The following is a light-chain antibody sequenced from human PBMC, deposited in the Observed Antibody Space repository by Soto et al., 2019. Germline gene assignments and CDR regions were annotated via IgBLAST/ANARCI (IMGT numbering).Light chain of an antibody. CDR2: GAS. Sequence: EIVLTQSPATLSVSQGESASLSCRASQSVSSNLAWYQQKPGQAPSLAIYGASIRATGIPARFSGSGSGTDFTLTISSLQSEDFAVYVCQQYNNWPPWTFGPGTKVDIK. CDR3: QQYNNWPPWT. V-gene: IGKV3-15*01. J-gene: IGKJ1*01. CDR1: QSVSSN.